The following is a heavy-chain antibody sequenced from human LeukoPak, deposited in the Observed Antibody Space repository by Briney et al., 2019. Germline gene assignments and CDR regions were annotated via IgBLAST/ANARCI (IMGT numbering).Heavy chain of an antibody. V-gene: IGHV3-53*01. Sequence: GGSLRLSCAASGFTVSSNYMGWVRQAPGKGLEWVSVIYSGGSTYYADSVKGRFTISRDNSKNTLYLLMNSLRAEDTAVYYCARDWYSSTLGYMDVWGKGTTVTVSS. CDR2: IYSGGST. CDR1: GFTVSSNY. J-gene: IGHJ6*03. CDR3: ARDWYSSTLGYMDV. D-gene: IGHD6-13*01.